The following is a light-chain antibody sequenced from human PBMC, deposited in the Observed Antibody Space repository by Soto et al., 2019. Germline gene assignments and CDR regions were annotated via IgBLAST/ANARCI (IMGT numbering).Light chain of an antibody. CDR1: QSVSSN. Sequence: EIVMTQSPATLSVSPGERATLSCSASQSVSSNLAWYQQKPGQAPRLLIYGASTRATGIPARFTGSGSGTGFTLTISSLQSEDFAVYYCQQYTNWPPITFGQGTRLEIK. J-gene: IGKJ5*01. CDR3: QQYTNWPPIT. CDR2: GAS. V-gene: IGKV3-15*01.